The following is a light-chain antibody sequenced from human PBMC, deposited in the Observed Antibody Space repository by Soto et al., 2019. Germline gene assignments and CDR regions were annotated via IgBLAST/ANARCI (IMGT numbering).Light chain of an antibody. CDR3: QTWGTGIQVV. V-gene: IGLV4-69*01. Sequence: QLVLTQSPSASASLGASVKLTCTLSSGHSSYAIAWHQQQPEKGPRYLMKVNGDGSHSKGDGIPDRFSGSSSGAERYLSISSLQSEDEADYYCQTWGTGIQVVCGGGTKLTVL. CDR2: VNGDGSH. J-gene: IGLJ2*01. CDR1: SGHSSYA.